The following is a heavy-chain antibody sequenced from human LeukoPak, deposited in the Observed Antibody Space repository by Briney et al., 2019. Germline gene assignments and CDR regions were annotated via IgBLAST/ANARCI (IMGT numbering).Heavy chain of an antibody. D-gene: IGHD3-10*01. CDR3: ARVLSGSYYSGMDV. CDR2: IIPILGIA. J-gene: IGHJ6*02. V-gene: IGHV1-69*04. CDR1: GGTFGSYA. Sequence: SVKVSCKASGGTFGSYAISWVRQAPGQGLEWMGRIIPILGIANYAQKFQGRVTITADKSTSTAYMELSSLRSEDTAVYYCARVLSGSYYSGMDVWGQGTTVTVSS.